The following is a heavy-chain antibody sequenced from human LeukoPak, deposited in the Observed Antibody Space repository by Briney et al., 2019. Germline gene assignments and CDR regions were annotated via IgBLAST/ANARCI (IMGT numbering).Heavy chain of an antibody. Sequence: HPGGSLRLSCAASGFTFSRYTMYWVRQAPGKGLEWVAVISYDGSNEYYADSVKGRFTISRDNSKNTLYLQMNSLRAEDTAVYYCARDRRDHYDFSSGYPFDYWGQGTLVTVSS. D-gene: IGHD3-3*01. CDR1: GFTFSRYT. CDR3: ARDRRDHYDFSSGYPFDY. V-gene: IGHV3-30-3*01. CDR2: ISYDGSNE. J-gene: IGHJ4*02.